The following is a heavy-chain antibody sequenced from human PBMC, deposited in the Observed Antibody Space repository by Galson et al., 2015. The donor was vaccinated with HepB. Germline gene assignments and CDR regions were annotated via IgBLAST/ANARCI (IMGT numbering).Heavy chain of an antibody. Sequence: SVKVSCKASGGTFSSYAISWVRQAPGQGLEWMGGIIPIFGTANYAQKFQGRVTITADESTSTAYMELSSLRSEDTAVYYCARGVPRGGKDAFDIWGQGTMVTVSS. CDR1: GGTFSSYA. CDR2: IIPIFGTA. J-gene: IGHJ3*02. CDR3: ARGVPRGGKDAFDI. V-gene: IGHV1-69*13. D-gene: IGHD1-26*01.